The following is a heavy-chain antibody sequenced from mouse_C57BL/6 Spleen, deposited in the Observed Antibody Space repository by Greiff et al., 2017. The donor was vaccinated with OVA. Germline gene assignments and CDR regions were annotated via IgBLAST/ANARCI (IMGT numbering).Heavy chain of an antibody. Sequence: VQLQQSGPELVKPGASVKIPCKASGYTFTDYNMDWVKQSHGKSLEWIGDINPNNGGTIYNQKFKGKATLTVDESSSTAYMELRSLTSEDTAVYYCAREGYYGSAAYWGQGTLVTVSA. CDR2: INPNNGGT. V-gene: IGHV1-18*01. CDR1: GYTFTDYN. CDR3: AREGYYGSAAY. J-gene: IGHJ3*01. D-gene: IGHD1-1*01.